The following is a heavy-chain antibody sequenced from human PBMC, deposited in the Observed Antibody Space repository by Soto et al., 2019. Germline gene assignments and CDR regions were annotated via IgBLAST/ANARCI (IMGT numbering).Heavy chain of an antibody. J-gene: IGHJ1*01. D-gene: IGHD3-3*01. Sequence: ASVKVSCKASGYTFTSYDINWVRQATGQGLEWMGWMNPNSGNTGYAQKFQGRVTMTRNTSISTAYMGLSSLRSEDTAVYYCARRGASGYDFWSGYVSAEYFQHWGQGTLVTVSS. CDR1: GYTFTSYD. CDR3: ARRGASGYDFWSGYVSAEYFQH. CDR2: MNPNSGNT. V-gene: IGHV1-8*01.